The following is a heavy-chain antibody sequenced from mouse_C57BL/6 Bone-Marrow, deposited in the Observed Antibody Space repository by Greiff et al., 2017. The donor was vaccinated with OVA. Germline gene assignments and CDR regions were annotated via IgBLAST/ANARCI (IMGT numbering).Heavy chain of an antibody. J-gene: IGHJ3*01. V-gene: IGHV14-2*01. CDR3: ARALYCCGSGAY. D-gene: IGHD1-1*01. CDR1: GFNIKDYY. Sequence: EVKLVESGAELVKPGASVKLSCTASGFNIKDYYMRWVKQRTEQGLEWIGRIDPEDGETKYAQKFQGKATITADTSSNTAYLQLSSLTSEDTAVYYCARALYCCGSGAYWGQGTLVTVSA. CDR2: IDPEDGET.